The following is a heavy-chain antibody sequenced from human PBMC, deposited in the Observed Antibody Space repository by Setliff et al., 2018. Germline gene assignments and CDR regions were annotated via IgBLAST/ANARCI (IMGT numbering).Heavy chain of an antibody. CDR2: INHSGST. V-gene: IGHV4-34*01. J-gene: IGHJ3*02. D-gene: IGHD3-22*01. CDR1: GGSFSGYY. CDR3: ARGPNSSGYSDAFDI. Sequence: PSETLSLTCAVYGGSFSGYYWSWIRQPPGKGLEWIGEINHSGSTNYNPSLKSRVTISVDTSKNQFSLKLSSVTAADTAVYYCARGPNSSGYSDAFDIWGQGTMVT.